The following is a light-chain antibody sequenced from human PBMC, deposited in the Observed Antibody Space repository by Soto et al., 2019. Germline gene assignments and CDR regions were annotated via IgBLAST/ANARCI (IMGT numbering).Light chain of an antibody. CDR2: AAS. J-gene: IGKJ3*01. Sequence: DIQMTQSPSSLSASVGDRVTITCRASQGISNYLAWYQQKPGKVPKLLIYAASTLQSGVPSRFSGSGSGTDFTLNISSLQYEDVATYYCQKYNGAPFTFGPGTKVDNK. V-gene: IGKV1-27*01. CDR1: QGISNY. CDR3: QKYNGAPFT.